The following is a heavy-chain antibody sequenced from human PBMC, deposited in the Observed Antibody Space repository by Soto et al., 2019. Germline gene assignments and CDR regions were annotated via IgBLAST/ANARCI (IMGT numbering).Heavy chain of an antibody. CDR1: GFTFSDYG. D-gene: IGHD6-19*01. Sequence: PGGSLRLSCAASGFTFSDYGMHWVRQAPGKGLEWVAIISYDGSIKYYGDSVKGRFTISRDYSQNTLYLQMNSLRPDDTAVYYCARDPRIAVDGPYYYYYGMDVWGQGTTVTVSS. CDR2: ISYDGSIK. CDR3: ARDPRIAVDGPYYYYYGMDV. V-gene: IGHV3-30*03. J-gene: IGHJ6*02.